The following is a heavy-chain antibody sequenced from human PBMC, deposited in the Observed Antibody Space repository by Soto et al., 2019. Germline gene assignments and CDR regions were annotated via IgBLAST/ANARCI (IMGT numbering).Heavy chain of an antibody. V-gene: IGHV5-10-1*01. CDR3: ARQIYDSDTGPNFRYYFDS. D-gene: IGHD3-22*01. CDR1: GYSFAGYW. J-gene: IGHJ4*02. CDR2: IDPSDSQT. Sequence: PGESLKISCKGSGYSFAGYWITWVRQKPGKGLEWMGRIDPSDSQTYYSPSFRGHVTISATKSITTVFLQWSSLRASDTAMYYCARQIYDSDTGPNFRYYFDSWGQGTPVTVPQ.